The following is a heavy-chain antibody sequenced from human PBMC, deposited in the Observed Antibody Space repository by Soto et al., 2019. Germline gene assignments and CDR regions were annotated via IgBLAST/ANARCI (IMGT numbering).Heavy chain of an antibody. D-gene: IGHD4-17*01. V-gene: IGHV3-23*01. Sequence: EVQLLESGGGLVQPGGSLRLSCAASGFTFSSYAMSWVRQAPGKGLEWVSAISGSGGSTYYADSVKGRFTISRDNSKNTLYLQMNSLRAEDTAVYYCAKVWADYGGNGGYDFDYWGQGTLVTVSS. CDR3: AKVWADYGGNGGYDFDY. CDR2: ISGSGGST. J-gene: IGHJ4*02. CDR1: GFTFSSYA.